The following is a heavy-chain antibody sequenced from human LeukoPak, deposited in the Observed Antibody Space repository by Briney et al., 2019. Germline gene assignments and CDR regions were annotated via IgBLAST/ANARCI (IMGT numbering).Heavy chain of an antibody. J-gene: IGHJ6*02. D-gene: IGHD3-16*01. CDR1: GFTFSSYW. CDR2: INHNGNVN. CDR3: ARGGGLDV. Sequence: GSLRLFCEASGFTFSSYWMNWARQAPGKGLEWVASINHNGNVNYYVDSVKGRFTISRDNAKNSLYLQMSNLRAEDTAVYFCARGGGLDVWGQGATVTVSS. V-gene: IGHV3-7*03.